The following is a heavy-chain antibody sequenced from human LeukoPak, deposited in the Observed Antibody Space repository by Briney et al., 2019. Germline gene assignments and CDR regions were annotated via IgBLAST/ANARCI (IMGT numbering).Heavy chain of an antibody. V-gene: IGHV4-39*07. CDR2: IYYSGST. CDR1: GGSISSSNYY. CDR3: ARDLYSIVAAGTQLPAIFDY. D-gene: IGHD6-13*01. J-gene: IGHJ4*02. Sequence: SETLSLTCTVSGGSISSSNYYWGWIRQPPGKGLEWIGSIYYSGSTYYNPSLKSRVTISVDTSKNQFSLKLSSVTAADTAVYYCARDLYSIVAAGTQLPAIFDYWGQGTLVTVSS.